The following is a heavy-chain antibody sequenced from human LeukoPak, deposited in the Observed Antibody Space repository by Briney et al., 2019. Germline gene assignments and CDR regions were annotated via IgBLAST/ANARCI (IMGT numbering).Heavy chain of an antibody. D-gene: IGHD4-17*01. J-gene: IGHJ1*01. CDR1: GFTFSSFW. CDR3: ARGHYGDQRQ. Sequence: GKSLKNSCAASGFTFSSFWMNWVRQAPAKVLGWVGNIEGDGSEKYYVDFVKGRFTISRDNAKNSLYLEMNNLRPEDTAVYYCARGHYGDQRQWGQGTMVMGSS. CDR2: IEGDGSEK. V-gene: IGHV3-7*01.